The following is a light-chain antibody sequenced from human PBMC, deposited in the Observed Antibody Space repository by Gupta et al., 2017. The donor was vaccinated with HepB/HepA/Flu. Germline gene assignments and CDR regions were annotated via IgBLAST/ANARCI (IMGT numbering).Light chain of an antibody. CDR3: QQSYSTPCS. J-gene: IGKJ2*04. CDR2: AAS. CDR1: QSISSY. V-gene: IGKV1-39*01. Sequence: VQMTQSPSSLSAAVGDRVTITCRASQSISSYLNWYQQKPGKAPKLLIYAASILQSGVPSRFSGSGSGTDFTLTISSLQPEDFATYYCQQSYSTPCSFGQGTKLEIK.